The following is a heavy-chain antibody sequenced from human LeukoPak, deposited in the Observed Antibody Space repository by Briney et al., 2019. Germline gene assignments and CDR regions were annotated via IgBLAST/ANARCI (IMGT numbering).Heavy chain of an antibody. Sequence: GGSLRLSCAASGFTFSSYAMSWVRQAPGKGLEWVSAISGSGGSTYYADSVKGRFTISRDSSKNTLYLQMNSLRAEDTAVYYCAKEAEVGYCSGGSCYWIGDFFDYWGQGTLVTVSS. V-gene: IGHV3-23*01. D-gene: IGHD2-15*01. CDR3: AKEAEVGYCSGGSCYWIGDFFDY. CDR2: ISGSGGST. J-gene: IGHJ4*02. CDR1: GFTFSSYA.